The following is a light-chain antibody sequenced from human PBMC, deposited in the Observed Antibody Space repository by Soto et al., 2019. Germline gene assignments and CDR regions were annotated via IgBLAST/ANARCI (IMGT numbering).Light chain of an antibody. CDR1: QSVSNNY. CDR2: GAS. Sequence: IVLSHSLGTLSRSTGERAILSCRASQSVSNNYLAWYQQKPGQAPRLLIYGASNRATGIPDRFSGSGSGTDFTLTISRLEPEDFAVYYCQQYGNSPITFGQGRLLEVK. J-gene: IGKJ5*01. CDR3: QQYGNSPIT. V-gene: IGKV3-20*01.